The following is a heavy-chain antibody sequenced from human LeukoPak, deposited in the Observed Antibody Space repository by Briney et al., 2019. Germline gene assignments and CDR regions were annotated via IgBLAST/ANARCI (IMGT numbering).Heavy chain of an antibody. Sequence: SETLSLTCTISGGSISGYYWSRIRQPAGKGLEWIGRIYSSGNTNYNPSFKSRVTMSVDTSKNEFSLKLSSVTAADTAVYYCAGYHRGLDWGHFDYWGQGTLVTVSS. D-gene: IGHD7-27*01. CDR1: GGSISGYY. CDR3: AGYHRGLDWGHFDY. J-gene: IGHJ4*02. V-gene: IGHV4-4*07. CDR2: IYSSGNT.